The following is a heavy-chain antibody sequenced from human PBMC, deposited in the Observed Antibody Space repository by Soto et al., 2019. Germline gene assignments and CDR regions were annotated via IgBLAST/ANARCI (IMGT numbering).Heavy chain of an antibody. V-gene: IGHV4-59*08. J-gene: IGHJ3*02. CDR3: ARHYTAARQSGAFDI. CDR2: IYYSGST. CDR1: GGSISSYY. D-gene: IGHD6-6*01. Sequence: SETLSLTCTVSGGSISSYYWSWIRQPPGKGLEWIGYIYYSGSTNYNPSLKSRVTISVDTPKNQFSQKLSSVTAADTAVYYCARHYTAARQSGAFDIWGQGTMVTVSS.